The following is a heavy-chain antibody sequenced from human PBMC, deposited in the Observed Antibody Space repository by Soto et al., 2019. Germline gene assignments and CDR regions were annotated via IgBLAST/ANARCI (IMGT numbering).Heavy chain of an antibody. Sequence: EVQLVESGGGLVQPGGSLRLSCAASGFTFSSYWMSWVRQAPGKGLEWVANIKQDGSEKYYVDSVKSRFTISRDNAKNSPYVQMNSLRAEDTAVYYCARERGYRSSTSCYLRGYGDYLALGQGTLVTVSS. CDR2: IKQDGSEK. J-gene: IGHJ5*02. CDR1: GFTFSSYW. V-gene: IGHV3-7*03. CDR3: ARERGYRSSTSCYLRGYGDYLA. D-gene: IGHD2-2*01.